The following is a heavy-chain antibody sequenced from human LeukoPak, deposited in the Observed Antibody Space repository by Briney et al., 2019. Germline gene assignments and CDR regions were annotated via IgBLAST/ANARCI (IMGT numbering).Heavy chain of an antibody. CDR2: IYTGGST. CDR3: ARDLFFDSSGYYYHDY. V-gene: IGHV3-53*01. Sequence: PGGSLRLSCAASGFTVSRNYMTWVRQAPGKGLEWVSVIYTGGSTFYADPVKGRFTISRDNSRNTPYLQMNSLRAEDTAVYYCARDLFFDSSGYYYHDYWGQGTLVTVSS. CDR1: GFTVSRNY. J-gene: IGHJ4*02. D-gene: IGHD3-22*01.